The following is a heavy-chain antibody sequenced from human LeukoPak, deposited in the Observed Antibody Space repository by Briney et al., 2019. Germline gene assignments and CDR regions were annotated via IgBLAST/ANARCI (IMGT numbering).Heavy chain of an antibody. D-gene: IGHD3-22*01. CDR3: ARGRQDVTMIVVVMTAVSYYLDV. CDR1: GGSFSGYY. V-gene: IGHV4-34*01. CDR2: MNPSGST. Sequence: SETLSLTCAVYGGSFSGYYWSWIRQPPGKGLEWIGEMNPSGSTNYNPSLKSRVTISVDTSKNRFSLELSSVTAADTAVYYCARGRQDVTMIVVVMTAVSYYLDVWGKGTTVTVS. J-gene: IGHJ6*03.